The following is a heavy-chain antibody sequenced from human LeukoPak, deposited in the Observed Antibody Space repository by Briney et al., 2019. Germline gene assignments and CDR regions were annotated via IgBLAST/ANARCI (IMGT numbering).Heavy chain of an antibody. J-gene: IGHJ4*02. CDR2: IIPIFGTA. D-gene: IGHD3-22*01. CDR1: GGTFSSYA. Sequence: SVKVSCKASGGTFSSYAISWVRQAPGQGLEWMGGIIPIFGTANYAQKFQGRVTITADESTSTAYMELSSLRSEDTAVYYCASSPVVTLYYFDYWGQGTLVTVSS. CDR3: ASSPVVTLYYFDY. V-gene: IGHV1-69*13.